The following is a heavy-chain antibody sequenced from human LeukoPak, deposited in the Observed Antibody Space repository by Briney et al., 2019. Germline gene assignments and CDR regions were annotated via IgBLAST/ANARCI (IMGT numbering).Heavy chain of an antibody. V-gene: IGHV1-18*01. CDR3: ARDRVVSMAGTRARWFDP. D-gene: IGHD6-19*01. CDR1: GYTFTSYG. Sequence: ASVKVSCKASGYTFTSYGISWVRQAPGQGLEWMGWISAYNGNTNYAQKLQGRVTMTTDTSTSTAYMELRSLRSDDTAVYYCARDRVVSMAGTRARWFDPWGQGTLVTVSS. J-gene: IGHJ5*02. CDR2: ISAYNGNT.